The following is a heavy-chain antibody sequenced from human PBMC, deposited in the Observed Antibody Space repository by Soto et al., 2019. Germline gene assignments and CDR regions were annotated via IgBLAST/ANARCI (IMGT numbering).Heavy chain of an antibody. CDR2: ISYDGSNK. CDR1: GFTFSSYG. CDR3: AKPLSSVVVVITPAQSDDAFDI. D-gene: IGHD3-22*01. J-gene: IGHJ3*02. V-gene: IGHV3-30*18. Sequence: QVQLVESGGGVVQPGRSLRLSCAASGFTFSSYGMHWVRQAPGKGLEWVAVISYDGSNKYYADSVKGRFTISRDNSKNTVYLQMNSLRAEDTAVYYCAKPLSSVVVVITPAQSDDAFDIWGQGTMVTVSS.